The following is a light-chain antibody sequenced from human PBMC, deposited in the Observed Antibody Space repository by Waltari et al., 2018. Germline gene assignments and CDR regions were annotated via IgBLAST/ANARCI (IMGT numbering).Light chain of an antibody. CDR3: QKYESLPAT. J-gene: IGKJ1*01. V-gene: IGKV3-20*01. Sequence: EIVLTQSPGTLSLSPGEGATLSCRASESVSKFLAWYQQKPSQAPRLLIYHASNRASGIPDRFSGSGFGTDFSLTISRLEPEDFAVYYCQKYESLPATFGQGTKVEIK. CDR1: ESVSKF. CDR2: HAS.